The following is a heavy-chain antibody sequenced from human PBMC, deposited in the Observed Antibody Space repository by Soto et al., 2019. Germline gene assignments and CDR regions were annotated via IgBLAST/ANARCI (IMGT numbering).Heavy chain of an antibody. Sequence: QVQLQESGPGLVKPSETLSLTCTVSGGSISSYYWSWIRQPAGKGLEWIGRIYTSGSTNYNPSLKSRVTMSVDTSKNQFILKLSSVTAADTAVYYCARDLNGSSSTKYRYYYYYGMDVWGQGTTVTVSS. CDR1: GGSISSYY. J-gene: IGHJ6*02. V-gene: IGHV4-4*07. CDR2: IYTSGST. D-gene: IGHD6-6*01. CDR3: ARDLNGSSSTKYRYYYYYGMDV.